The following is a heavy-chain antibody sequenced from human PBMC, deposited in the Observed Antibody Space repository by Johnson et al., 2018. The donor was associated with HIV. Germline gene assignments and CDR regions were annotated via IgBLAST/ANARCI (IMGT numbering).Heavy chain of an antibody. CDR1: GFTFSTYG. CDR2: IYSGGST. Sequence: QMLLVESGGGVVQPGRSLRLSCAASGFTFSTYGMHWVRQAPGKGLEWVSVIYSGGSTYYADSVKGRFTISRDNSKNTLYLQMSSLRTEDTAVYYCAKDGMVAGSGGADAFDIWGQGTMVTVSS. D-gene: IGHD6-19*01. V-gene: IGHV3-NL1*01. J-gene: IGHJ3*02. CDR3: AKDGMVAGSGGADAFDI.